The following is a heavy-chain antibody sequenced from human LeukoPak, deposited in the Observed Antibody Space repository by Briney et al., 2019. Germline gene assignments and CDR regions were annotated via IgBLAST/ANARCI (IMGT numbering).Heavy chain of an antibody. CDR1: GFIFSSYS. Sequence: GGSLRLSCAASGFIFSSYSMNWVRQAPGKGLEWVSYISSSSSPIYYADSVKGRFTISRDNAKNSLYLQMNSLRAEDTAVYYCARDAPAVRDDYWGQGTLVTVSS. V-gene: IGHV3-48*04. CDR2: ISSSSSPI. J-gene: IGHJ4*02. D-gene: IGHD3-10*01. CDR3: ARDAPAVRDDY.